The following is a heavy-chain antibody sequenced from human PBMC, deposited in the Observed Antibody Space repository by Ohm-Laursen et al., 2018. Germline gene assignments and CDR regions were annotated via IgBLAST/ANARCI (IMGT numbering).Heavy chain of an antibody. J-gene: IGHJ5*02. CDR1: GDSISGRY. D-gene: IGHD2-2*01. V-gene: IGHV4-59*08. CDR3: ARQEGYCSSTSCYEVWFDP. Sequence: SETLSLTCAVSGDSISGRYWSWIRQPPGKGLEWIGNIDDNGNTNYNPSLQSRVTISINTSKNQFSLQLRFVTAADTAVYHCARQEGYCSSTSCYEVWFDPWGQGTLVTVSS. CDR2: IDDNGNT.